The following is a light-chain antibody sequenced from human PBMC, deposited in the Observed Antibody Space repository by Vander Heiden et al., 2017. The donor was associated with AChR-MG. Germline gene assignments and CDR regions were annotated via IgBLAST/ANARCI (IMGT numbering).Light chain of an antibody. CDR2: EAS. CDR3: QQCTNWPLT. Sequence: EIVLTQSPVTLSLSPGERATLSCRASQSLGNSLAWYQQRPGQAPRLLIYEASNRSTGVPAKFSGSGSGTDFTLTISSLEPEDFAVHYCQQCTNWPLTFGGGTKVENK. V-gene: IGKV3-11*01. J-gene: IGKJ4*01. CDR1: QSLGNS.